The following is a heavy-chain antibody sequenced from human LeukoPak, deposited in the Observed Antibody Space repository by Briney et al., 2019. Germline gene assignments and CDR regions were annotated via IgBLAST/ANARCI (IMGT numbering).Heavy chain of an antibody. CDR3: ARIDSADSSGYYSKQYFDY. Sequence: TLSLTCSVSGGSISTYYWSWIRQPPGKGLEWLTRIDWADDKYYSTSPKTRLTISKDTSKNQVVLTMTNMDPVDTAPYYCARIDSADSSGYYSKQYFDYWGQITLVTVAS. CDR2: IDWADDK. J-gene: IGHJ4*02. V-gene: IGHV2-70*11. CDR1: GGSISTYY. D-gene: IGHD3-22*01.